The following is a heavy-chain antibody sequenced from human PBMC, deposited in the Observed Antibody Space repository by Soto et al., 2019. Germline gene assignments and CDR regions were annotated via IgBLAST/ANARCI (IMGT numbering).Heavy chain of an antibody. D-gene: IGHD4-17*01. J-gene: IGHJ6*02. Sequence: GGSLRLSCAASGFTFRSYAMHWVRQAPGKGLKWVAVISYDGSNKYYADSVKGRFTISRDNSKNTLYLQMNSLRAEDTAVYYCARPARTVTTFGMDVWGQGTTVTVSS. CDR1: GFTFRSYA. CDR2: ISYDGSNK. V-gene: IGHV3-30*03. CDR3: ARPARTVTTFGMDV.